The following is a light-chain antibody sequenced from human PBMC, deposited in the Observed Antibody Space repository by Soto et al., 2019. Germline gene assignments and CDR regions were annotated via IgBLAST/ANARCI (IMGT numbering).Light chain of an antibody. CDR1: QSVSSY. Sequence: DIVLTQSPATLSLSPGERATLSCRASQSVSSYLAWYQQKPGQAHRLLIYDASNRATGIPARFSGSGSGTDFTLTISSLEPEDFAVYYCQQYGSSYTWTFGQGTKGDIK. J-gene: IGKJ1*01. CDR3: QQYGSSYTWT. V-gene: IGKV3-11*01. CDR2: DAS.